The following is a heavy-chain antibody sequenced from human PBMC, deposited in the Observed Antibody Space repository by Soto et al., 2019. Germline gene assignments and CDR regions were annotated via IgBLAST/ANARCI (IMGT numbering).Heavy chain of an antibody. D-gene: IGHD2-15*01. J-gene: IGHJ4*02. CDR1: GYTFTSYF. CDR2: INPGGCST. V-gene: IGHV1-46*01. Sequence: QVQLVQSGAEVKKPGASVKVSCKASGYTFTSYFMHWVRQAPGQGLEWMGIINPGGCSTDYAQQFQGRVTMTRDTSTSTVYMDLRSLRSEDTAVYYCARVYCSGGGCYGIDYWGQGTLVTVSS. CDR3: ARVYCSGGGCYGIDY.